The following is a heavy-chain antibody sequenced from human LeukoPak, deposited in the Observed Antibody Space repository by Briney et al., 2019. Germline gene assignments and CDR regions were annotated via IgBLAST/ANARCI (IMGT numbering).Heavy chain of an antibody. CDR3: ARDGSNWDFDY. CDR2: ISANGGST. CDR1: GFTFSGYP. V-gene: IGHV3-64*01. J-gene: IGHJ4*02. Sequence: PGGSLRLSCAASGFTFSGYPMHWLRQAPGKGLEYLSGISANGGSTYYANSVKGRFTISRDNSKNTLHLQMGSLRPEDMAVYYCARDGSNWDFDYWGQGTLVTVSS. D-gene: IGHD6-13*01.